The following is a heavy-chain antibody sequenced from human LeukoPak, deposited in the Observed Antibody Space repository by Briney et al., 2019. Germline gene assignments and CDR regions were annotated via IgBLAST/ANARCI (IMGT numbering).Heavy chain of an antibody. Sequence: GGSLRLSCAASGFTFSSYATSWVRQAPGKGLEWVSAISGSGGSTYYADSVKGRFTISRDNSKNTLYLQMNSLRAEDTAVYYCAKQLYQLLNNWFDPWGQGTLVTVSS. D-gene: IGHD2-2*01. V-gene: IGHV3-23*01. CDR3: AKQLYQLLNNWFDP. J-gene: IGHJ5*02. CDR2: ISGSGGST. CDR1: GFTFSSYA.